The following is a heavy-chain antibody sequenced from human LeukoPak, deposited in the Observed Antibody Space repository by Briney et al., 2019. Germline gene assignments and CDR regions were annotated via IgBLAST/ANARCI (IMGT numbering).Heavy chain of an antibody. Sequence: GGSLRLSCAASGFSFSDYYMSWIRQATGKGLEWVSFISSSSTYTNYEDSVKGRFTISRDNAKNSLDLQMNSLRPEDTAMYYCARGDSSGYYYFFDYWGQGTLVTVSS. CDR3: ARGDSSGYYYFFDY. D-gene: IGHD3-22*01. V-gene: IGHV3-11*06. CDR1: GFSFSDYY. J-gene: IGHJ4*02. CDR2: ISSSSTYT.